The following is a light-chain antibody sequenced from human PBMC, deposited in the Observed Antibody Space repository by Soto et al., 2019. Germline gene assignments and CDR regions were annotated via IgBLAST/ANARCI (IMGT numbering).Light chain of an antibody. J-gene: IGLJ3*02. V-gene: IGLV4-69*01. Sequence: QPVLTQSPSASASLGASVKLTCTLSSGHSSYAIAWHQQQPEKGPRYLVKLNSDGSHSKGDGIPDRFSGSSSGAERYLTISRLQSEDEADYYCQTWDTGLRVFGGGTKVTVL. CDR1: SGHSSYA. CDR2: LNSDGSH. CDR3: QTWDTGLRV.